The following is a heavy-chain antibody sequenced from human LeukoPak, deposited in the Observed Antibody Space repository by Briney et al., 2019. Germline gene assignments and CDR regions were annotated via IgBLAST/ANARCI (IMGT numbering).Heavy chain of an antibody. J-gene: IGHJ1*01. CDR1: GYTLTELS. CDR3: ATDSGSYYAEYFQH. Sequence: VSEKVFCKDSGYTLTELSMHWVRQAPGKGLEWMGDFDPEDGETIYAQKFQGRVTMTEDTSTDTAYMELSSLRSEDTAVYYCATDSGSYYAEYFQHWGQGTLVTVSS. V-gene: IGHV1-24*01. CDR2: FDPEDGET. D-gene: IGHD1-26*01.